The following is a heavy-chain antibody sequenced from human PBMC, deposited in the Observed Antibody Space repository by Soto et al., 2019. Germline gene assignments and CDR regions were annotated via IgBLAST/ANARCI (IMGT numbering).Heavy chain of an antibody. Sequence: SETLSLTCTVSGGSISSYYWSWIRQPPGKGLEWIGYIYYSGSTNYNPSLKSRVTISVDTSKNQFSLKLSSVTAADTAVYYCARVVVRYGSGSHNRLLDVWGKGTTVTVSS. J-gene: IGHJ6*04. D-gene: IGHD3-10*01. CDR3: ARVVVRYGSGSHNRLLDV. V-gene: IGHV4-59*01. CDR2: IYYSGST. CDR1: GGSISSYY.